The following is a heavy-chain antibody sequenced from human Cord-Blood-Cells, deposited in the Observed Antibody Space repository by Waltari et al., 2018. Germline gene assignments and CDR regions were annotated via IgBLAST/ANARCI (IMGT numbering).Heavy chain of an antibody. Sequence: VQLQESGPGLVKPSETLSLTCAVSGYSISRGYYWGWIRQPPGKWLEWLGSIYHSGTTYTNPSLKSRVTISVDTSKNQFSLKLSSVTAADTAVYYCARDSCGGDCYSVAYYYYYYGMDVWGQGTTVTVSS. J-gene: IGHJ6*02. V-gene: IGHV4-38-2*02. D-gene: IGHD2-21*01. CDR2: IYHSGTT. CDR3: ARDSCGGDCYSVAYYYYYYGMDV. CDR1: GYSISRGYY.